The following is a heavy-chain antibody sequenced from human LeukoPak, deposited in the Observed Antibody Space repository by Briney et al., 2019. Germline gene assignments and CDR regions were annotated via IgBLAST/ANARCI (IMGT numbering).Heavy chain of an antibody. J-gene: IGHJ6*02. CDR3: ASCYYYDSSGPYGMDV. D-gene: IGHD3-22*01. Sequence: GGSLRLSCAASGFTFSSYAMHWVRQAPGKGLEWVAVISYDGSNKYYADPVKGRFTISRDNSKTTLYLQMNSLRAEDTAVYYCASCYYYDSSGPYGMDVWGQGTTVTVSS. CDR1: GFTFSSYA. V-gene: IGHV3-30-3*01. CDR2: ISYDGSNK.